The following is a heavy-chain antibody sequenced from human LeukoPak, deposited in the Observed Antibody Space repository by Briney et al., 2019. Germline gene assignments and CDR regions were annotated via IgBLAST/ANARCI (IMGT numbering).Heavy chain of an antibody. CDR2: IRYDGSNK. D-gene: IGHD1-14*01. CDR1: GFTFSSNG. Sequence: GGSLRLSCAASGFTFSSNGMRWVRQAPGKGLGWVAFIRYDGSNKYYADSVKGRFTISRDNSKNTLYLQMNSLRAEDTAVYYCATRTGVSGAFDIWGQGTMVTVSS. CDR3: ATRTGVSGAFDI. V-gene: IGHV3-30*02. J-gene: IGHJ3*02.